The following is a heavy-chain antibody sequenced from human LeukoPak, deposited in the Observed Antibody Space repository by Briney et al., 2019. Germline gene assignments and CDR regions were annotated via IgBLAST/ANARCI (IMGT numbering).Heavy chain of an antibody. CDR2: IIPIFGTA. D-gene: IGHD5-12*01. J-gene: IGHJ5*02. Sequence: VAAVKVSCKASGYTLTGYCMHWVRQAPRQGLGWMGGIIPIFGTANYAQKFQGRGTITADESTSTAYMELSSLRSEDTAVYYCARDSGSGYEGSWFDPWGQGTLVTVSS. V-gene: IGHV1-69*13. CDR3: ARDSGSGYEGSWFDP. CDR1: GYTLTGYC.